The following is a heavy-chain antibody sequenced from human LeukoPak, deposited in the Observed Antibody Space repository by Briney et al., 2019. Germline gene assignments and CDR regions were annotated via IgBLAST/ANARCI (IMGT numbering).Heavy chain of an antibody. CDR1: GFTFSSYA. D-gene: IGHD3-22*01. CDR3: AKSSYYDSSGYYREYYFDY. V-gene: IGHV3-30-3*02. Sequence: GGSLRLSCAASGFTFSSYAMHWVRQAPGKGLEWVAVISYDGSNKYYADSVKGRFTISRDNSKNTLYLQMNSLRAEDTAVYYCAKSSYYDSSGYYREYYFDYWGQGTLVTVSS. CDR2: ISYDGSNK. J-gene: IGHJ4*02.